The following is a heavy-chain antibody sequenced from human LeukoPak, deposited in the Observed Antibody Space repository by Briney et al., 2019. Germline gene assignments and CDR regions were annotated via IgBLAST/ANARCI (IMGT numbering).Heavy chain of an antibody. J-gene: IGHJ3*02. V-gene: IGHV4-38-2*02. CDR3: ERDRAYGDSDLDAFDI. CDR2: SYHSGST. Sequence: AETLSLTCAVSGYSISSGYYWGCSRQPPGKGLEWIGSSYHSGSTYYNPSVKSRVTISVDTSKNQFSLKLSTVSAADTAVYYCERDRAYGDSDLDAFDIWGQGTMVTVSS. D-gene: IGHD4-17*01. CDR1: GYSISSGYY.